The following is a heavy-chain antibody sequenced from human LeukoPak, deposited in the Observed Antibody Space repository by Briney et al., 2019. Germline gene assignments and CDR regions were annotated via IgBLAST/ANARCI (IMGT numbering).Heavy chain of an antibody. CDR2: IYHTGYT. J-gene: IGHJ5*02. V-gene: IGHV4-38-2*02. CDR1: GGSISSVYY. CDR3: ARGGYGHWFDP. Sequence: SETLSLTCTVSGGSISSVYYWGWIRQSPGKGLEWVGSIYHTGYTYYNPSLKSRVTISVDTSKNQFSLKLSSVTAADTAVYYCARGGYGHWFDPWGQGTLVTVSS. D-gene: IGHD4-17*01.